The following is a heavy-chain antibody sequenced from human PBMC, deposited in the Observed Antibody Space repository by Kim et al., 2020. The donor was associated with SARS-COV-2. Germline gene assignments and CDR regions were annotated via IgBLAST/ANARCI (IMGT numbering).Heavy chain of an antibody. J-gene: IGHJ5*02. Sequence: ASVKVSCKASGYTFTGYYMHWVRQAPGQGLEWMGWINPNSGGTNYAQKFQGRVTMTRDTSISTAYMELSRLRSDDTAVYYCARELGGDIVVVVAAFNWFDPWGQGTLVTVSS. CDR3: ARELGGDIVVVVAAFNWFDP. CDR1: GYTFTGYY. V-gene: IGHV1-2*02. CDR2: INPNSGGT. D-gene: IGHD2-15*01.